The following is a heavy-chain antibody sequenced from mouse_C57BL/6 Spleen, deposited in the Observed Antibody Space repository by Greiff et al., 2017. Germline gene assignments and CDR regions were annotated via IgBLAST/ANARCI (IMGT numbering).Heavy chain of an antibody. CDR3: ARSADSTGYRSDYYARDY. V-gene: IGHV1-31*01. Sequence: EVKLMESGPELVKPGASVTISCKASGYSFTGYYMHWLKQRHGNILDWIGYIFPYNGVSSYNQKFKGKATLTVDKSSSTAYMELRSLTSEDSAVYDCARSADSTGYRSDYYARDYWGQGTSVTVSS. CDR1: GYSFTGYY. D-gene: IGHD3-2*02. CDR2: IFPYNGVS. J-gene: IGHJ4*01.